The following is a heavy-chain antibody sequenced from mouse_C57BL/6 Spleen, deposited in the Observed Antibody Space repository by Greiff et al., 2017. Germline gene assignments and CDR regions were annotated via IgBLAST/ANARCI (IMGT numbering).Heavy chain of an antibody. V-gene: IGHV5-6*01. CDR1: GFTFSSYG. D-gene: IGHD2-4*01. CDR3: ARGGLRPAWFAY. CDR2: ISSGGSYT. Sequence: EVQVVESGGDLVKPGGSLKLSCAASGFTFSSYGMSWVRQTPDKRLEWVATISSGGSYTYYPDSVKGRFTIARDNAKNTLYLQMSSLKSEDTAMYYCARGGLRPAWFAYWGQGTLVTVSA. J-gene: IGHJ3*01.